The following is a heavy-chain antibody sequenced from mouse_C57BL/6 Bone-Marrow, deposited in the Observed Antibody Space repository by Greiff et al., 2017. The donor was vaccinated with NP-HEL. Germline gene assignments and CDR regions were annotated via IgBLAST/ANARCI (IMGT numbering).Heavy chain of an antibody. Sequence: QVQLQQPGAELVKPGASVKLSCKASGYTFTSYWMQWVKQRPGQGLEWIGEIDPSDSYTNYNQKFKGKATLTVDTSSSTAYMQLSSLTSEDSAVYYCARKRPMDYWGQGTSVTVSS. V-gene: IGHV1-50*01. CDR2: IDPSDSYT. CDR1: GYTFTSYW. J-gene: IGHJ4*01. CDR3: ARKRPMDY.